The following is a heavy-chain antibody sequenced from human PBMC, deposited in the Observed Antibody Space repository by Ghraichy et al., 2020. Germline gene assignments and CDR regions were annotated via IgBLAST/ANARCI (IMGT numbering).Heavy chain of an antibody. V-gene: IGHV3-53*01. J-gene: IGHJ4*02. CDR3: AVSPRRYSLDY. Sequence: GSLRLSCAASGFTVSSNYMSWVRQAPGKGLEWVSLIYSGGSTYYADSVKGRFTISRDNSKNTLYLQMNSLRAEDTAVYYCAVSPRRYSLDYWGQGTLVTVSS. D-gene: IGHD6-13*01. CDR1: GFTVSSNY. CDR2: IYSGGST.